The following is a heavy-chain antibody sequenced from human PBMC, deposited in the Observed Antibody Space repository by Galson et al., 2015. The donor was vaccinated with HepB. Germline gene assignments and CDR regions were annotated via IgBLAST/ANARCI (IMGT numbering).Heavy chain of an antibody. CDR1: GGSFSAYY. CDR3: ARGGDAYKVGNY. J-gene: IGHJ4*02. Sequence: ETLSLTCDVYGGSFSAYYWSWIRQPPGKGLEWIGELHPSGSVYYNPSLAGRVTISGGTSKRQFSLNLISVTAPDTALYYCARGGDAYKVGNYWGQGTLVTVSS. D-gene: IGHD5-24*01. CDR2: LHPSGSV. V-gene: IGHV4-34*01.